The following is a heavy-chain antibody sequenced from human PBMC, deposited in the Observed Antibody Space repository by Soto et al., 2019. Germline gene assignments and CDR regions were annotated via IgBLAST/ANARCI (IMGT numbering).Heavy chain of an antibody. CDR2: IYYSGST. CDR3: ARERSVGYCITTTCPKPFYYYAMDV. Sequence: SETLSLTCTVSGGSISSGGYYWSWIRQHPGKGLEWIGYIYYSGSTYYNPSLKSRVTISVDTSKNQFSLKLSSVTAADTAVYYCARERSVGYCITTTCPKPFYYYAMDVWGQGTTVTVSS. J-gene: IGHJ6*02. V-gene: IGHV4-31*03. CDR1: GGSISSGGYY. D-gene: IGHD2-2*01.